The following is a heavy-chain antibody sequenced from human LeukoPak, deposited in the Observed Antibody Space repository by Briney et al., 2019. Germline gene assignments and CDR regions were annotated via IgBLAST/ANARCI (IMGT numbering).Heavy chain of an antibody. Sequence: SETLSLTCAVYGGSFSGYYWSWIRQPPGKGLEWIGSIYYSGSTYYNPSLKSRVTTSVDTSKNQFSLKLSSVTAADTAVYYCAPGGMGAIGVNWFDPWGQGTLVTVSS. CDR3: APGGMGAIGVNWFDP. CDR1: GGSFSGYY. D-gene: IGHD1-26*01. J-gene: IGHJ5*02. V-gene: IGHV4-34*01. CDR2: IYYSGST.